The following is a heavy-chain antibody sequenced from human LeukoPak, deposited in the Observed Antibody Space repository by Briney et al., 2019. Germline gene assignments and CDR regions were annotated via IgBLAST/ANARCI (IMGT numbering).Heavy chain of an antibody. V-gene: IGHV3-33*06. J-gene: IGHJ6*03. CDR1: GFMFSDYG. CDR3: AKEGDRGEALYYYMDV. D-gene: IGHD3-10*01. CDR2: IWYDGSNI. Sequence: GRSLRLSCAASGFMFSDYGMHWVRQAPGMGLEWVAAIWYDGSNIFYADSVKGRFTNSRDNSKNALYLQMNSLRAEDTADYYCAKEGDRGEALYYYMDVWGNGTTVTVSS.